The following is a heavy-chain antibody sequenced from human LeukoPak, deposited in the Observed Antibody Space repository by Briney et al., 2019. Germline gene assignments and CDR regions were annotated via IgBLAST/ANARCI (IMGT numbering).Heavy chain of an antibody. J-gene: IGHJ6*02. V-gene: IGHV1-18*01. Sequence: ASVKVSCKASGYTFTSYGISWVRQAPGQGLEGMGWISAYNGNTNYAQKLQGRVTMTTHTSTSTAYMALRSLRCDETSVYYCTRDGDYYGMDVWGQGTTVTVSS. CDR3: TRDGDYYGMDV. D-gene: IGHD3-3*01. CDR1: GYTFTSYG. CDR2: ISAYNGNT.